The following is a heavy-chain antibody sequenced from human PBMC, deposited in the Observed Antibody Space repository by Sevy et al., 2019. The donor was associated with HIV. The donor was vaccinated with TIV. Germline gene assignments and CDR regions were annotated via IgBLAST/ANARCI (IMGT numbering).Heavy chain of an antibody. V-gene: IGHV1-69*13. Sequence: ASVKVSCKASGGTFSSYAISWVRQAPGQGLEWMGGIIPIFGTANYAQKFQGRVTITADESTSTAYMELSSLRSEYTAVYYCARGEIAAAGTTDYYYYYYGMDVWGQGTTVTVSS. J-gene: IGHJ6*02. D-gene: IGHD6-13*01. CDR2: IIPIFGTA. CDR3: ARGEIAAAGTTDYYYYYYGMDV. CDR1: GGTFSSYA.